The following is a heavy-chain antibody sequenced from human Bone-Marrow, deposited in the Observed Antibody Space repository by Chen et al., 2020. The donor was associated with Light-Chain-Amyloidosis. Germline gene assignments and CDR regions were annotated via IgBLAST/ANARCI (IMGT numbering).Heavy chain of an antibody. V-gene: IGHV3-7*01. CDR3: AAGADI. CDR2: IKQDGSEK. Sequence: EVQLVESGGGLVQPGGSLRLFCVASGFTFSSHWMSWVRQAPGKGLEWVANIKQDGSEKYYADSVKGRFTISRDNAKNTLYLQMTSLRAEDTALYYCAAGADIRGRGILVTVSS. D-gene: IGHD3-10*01. CDR1: GFTFSSHW. J-gene: IGHJ4*02.